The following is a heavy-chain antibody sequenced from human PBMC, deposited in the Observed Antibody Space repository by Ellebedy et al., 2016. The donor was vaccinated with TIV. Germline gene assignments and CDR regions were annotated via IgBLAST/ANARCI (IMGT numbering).Heavy chain of an antibody. V-gene: IGHV1-2*02. Sequence: AASVKVSCKASGYTFTGYYMHWVRQAPGQGLEWMGWINPNSGGTNYAQKFQGRVTMTRDTSISTAYMELSRLRSEDTAVYYCARDLRSRLNYYGSGSYYYYYYGMDVWGQGTTVTVSS. D-gene: IGHD3-10*01. CDR1: GYTFTGYY. CDR3: ARDLRSRLNYYGSGSYYYYYYGMDV. CDR2: INPNSGGT. J-gene: IGHJ6*02.